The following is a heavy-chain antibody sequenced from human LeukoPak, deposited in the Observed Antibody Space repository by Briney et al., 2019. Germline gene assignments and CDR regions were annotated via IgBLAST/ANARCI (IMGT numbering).Heavy chain of an antibody. D-gene: IGHD1-20*01. Sequence: SETLSLTCAVYGGSFSSYYWSWIRQPPGKGLEWIGYIYYSGSTNYNPSLKSRVTISVDTSKNQFSLKLSSVTAADTAVYYCAREEVSYNWNYFDYWGQGTLVTVSS. V-gene: IGHV4-59*01. CDR2: IYYSGST. CDR3: AREEVSYNWNYFDY. J-gene: IGHJ4*02. CDR1: GGSFSSYY.